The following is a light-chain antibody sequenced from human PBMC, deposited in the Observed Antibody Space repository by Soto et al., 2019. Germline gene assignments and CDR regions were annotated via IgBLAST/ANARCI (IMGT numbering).Light chain of an antibody. CDR1: SSDVGGYNY. J-gene: IGLJ1*01. V-gene: IGLV2-14*01. Sequence: QSALTQPASVSGSPGQSITISCTGTSSDVGGYNYVSWYQQHPGKAPKLMIYDISNRPSGVSNRFSGSKSGNTASLTISGLQAEDEADYYCSSYSSISIYVFGTGIKVTXL. CDR3: SSYSSISIYV. CDR2: DIS.